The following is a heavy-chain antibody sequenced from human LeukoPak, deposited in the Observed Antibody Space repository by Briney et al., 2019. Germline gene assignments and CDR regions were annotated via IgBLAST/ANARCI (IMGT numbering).Heavy chain of an antibody. CDR2: IGTAGDT. J-gene: IGHJ4*02. D-gene: IGHD3-10*01. CDR3: ARMVRGVLDY. CDR1: GFTFSSYD. V-gene: IGHV3-13*01. Sequence: GSLRLSCAASGFTFSSYDMHWVRQATGKGLEWVSAIGTAGDTYCPGSVKGRFTISRENAKNSLYLQMNSLRAGDTAVYYCARMVRGVLDYWGQGTLVTVSS.